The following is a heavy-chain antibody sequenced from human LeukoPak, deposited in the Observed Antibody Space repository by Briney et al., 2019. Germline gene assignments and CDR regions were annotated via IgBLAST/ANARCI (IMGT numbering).Heavy chain of an antibody. CDR2: ISYDGSNK. V-gene: IGHV3-30-3*01. CDR1: GFTFSSYA. D-gene: IGHD3-10*01. Sequence: GGSLRLSCAASGFTFSSYAMHWVRQAPGKGLEWVAVISYDGSNKYYADSVKGRFTISRDNSKNTLYLQMNSLRAEDTAVYYCARGGGSSMVRGTSFDYWGQGTLVTVSS. CDR3: ARGGGSSMVRGTSFDY. J-gene: IGHJ4*02.